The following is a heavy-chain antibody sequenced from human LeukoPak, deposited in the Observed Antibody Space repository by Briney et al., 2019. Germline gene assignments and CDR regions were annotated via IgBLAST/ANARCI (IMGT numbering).Heavy chain of an antibody. CDR2: IGGSGTST. Sequence: PGGSLRLSCAASGFTFSSFAMSWVRQAPGKGLEWVSGIGGSGTSTYYAESVSGRFTISRDSSKNTLYLQMNSLRAEDTAVYHCAKDRASGSHYYFDFWGQGTLVTVSS. J-gene: IGHJ4*02. V-gene: IGHV3-23*01. CDR3: AKDRASGSHYYFDF. CDR1: GFTFSSFA. D-gene: IGHD3-10*01.